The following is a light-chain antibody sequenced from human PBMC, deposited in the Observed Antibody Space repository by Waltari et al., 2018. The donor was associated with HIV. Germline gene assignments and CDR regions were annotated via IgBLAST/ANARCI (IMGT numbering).Light chain of an antibody. CDR3: ESYTSTSVWV. Sequence: QSALTQPASVSGSPGQSITISCTGSSNDVGGYHYVSWYQQHPGQAPRLMIYDVSTRPSGVSDRFSGSKSGDTASLTISGLQPEDEADYYCESYTSTSVWVFGGGTRLTVL. CDR1: SNDVGGYHY. V-gene: IGLV2-14*03. J-gene: IGLJ3*02. CDR2: DVS.